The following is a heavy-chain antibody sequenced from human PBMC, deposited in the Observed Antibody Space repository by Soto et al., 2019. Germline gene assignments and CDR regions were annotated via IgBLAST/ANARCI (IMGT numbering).Heavy chain of an antibody. CDR3: ARLISGY. D-gene: IGHD1-26*01. V-gene: IGHV4-39*01. CDR2: IYYSGST. Sequence: SETLSLTCTVSGGSISSSSYYWGWIRQPPGKGLEWIGSIYYSGSTYYNPSLKSRVTISVDTSKNQFSLKLSSVTAADTAVYYCARLISGYWGQGTLVTVSS. J-gene: IGHJ4*02. CDR1: GGSISSSSYY.